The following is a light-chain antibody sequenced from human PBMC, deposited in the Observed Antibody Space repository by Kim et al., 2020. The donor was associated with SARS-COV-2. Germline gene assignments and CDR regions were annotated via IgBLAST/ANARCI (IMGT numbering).Light chain of an antibody. CDR2: AAS. V-gene: IGKV1-39*01. Sequence: DIQMTQSPSTLSASVGDRVTITCRTTQSISSHLNWYQQKPGRAPKLLISAASTLQGGVPSRFSGSGSETDFTLTISSLQPEDFATYFCQQSYITPFAFGPGTKVDIK. CDR3: QQSYITPFA. J-gene: IGKJ3*01. CDR1: QSISSH.